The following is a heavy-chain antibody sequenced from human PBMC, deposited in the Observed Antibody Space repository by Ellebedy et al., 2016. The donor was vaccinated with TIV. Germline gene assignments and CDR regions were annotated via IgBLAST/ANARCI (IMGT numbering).Heavy chain of an antibody. CDR3: ARSDVYENWFNP. V-gene: IGHV4-4*07. D-gene: IGHD5/OR15-5a*01. CDR1: GGSISSYY. J-gene: IGHJ5*02. Sequence: SETLSLTXTVSGGSISSYYWSWIRQPPGKGLEWIGYIYTSGSTNYNPSLKSRVTMSVDTSKNQFSLKLSSVTAADTAVYYCARSDVYENWFNPWGQGTLVTVSS. CDR2: IYTSGST.